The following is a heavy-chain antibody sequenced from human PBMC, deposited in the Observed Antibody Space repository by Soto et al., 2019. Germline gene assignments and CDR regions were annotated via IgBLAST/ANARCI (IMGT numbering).Heavy chain of an antibody. J-gene: IGHJ4*02. D-gene: IGHD6-6*01. Sequence: ASVKVSCKASGYPFPSNYMHWVRQAPGKGLEWMGIINPSGGSTSYAQKFQGRVAMTRDTSTSTVYMELSSLRSEDTAVYYCARVPDEQLVLLYWGQGTLVTVSS. V-gene: IGHV1-46*01. CDR1: GYPFPSNY. CDR2: INPSGGST. CDR3: ARVPDEQLVLLY.